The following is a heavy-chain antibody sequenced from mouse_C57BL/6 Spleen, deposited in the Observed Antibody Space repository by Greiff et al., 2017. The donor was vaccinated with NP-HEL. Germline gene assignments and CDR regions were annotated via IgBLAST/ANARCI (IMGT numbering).Heavy chain of an antibody. V-gene: IGHV5-6*01. Sequence: EVKLVESGGDLVKPGGSLKLSCAASGFTFSSYGMSWVRQTPDKRLEWVATISSGGSYTYYPDSVKGRFTISRDNAKNTLYLQMSSLRAEDTDMYYCARHAYYINPSNAMDYWGQGTSVTVSS. D-gene: IGHD2-5*01. CDR2: ISSGGSYT. CDR1: GFTFSSYG. CDR3: ARHAYYINPSNAMDY. J-gene: IGHJ4*01.